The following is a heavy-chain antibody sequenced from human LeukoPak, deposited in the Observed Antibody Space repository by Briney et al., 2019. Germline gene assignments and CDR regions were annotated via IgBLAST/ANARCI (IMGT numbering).Heavy chain of an antibody. CDR3: ARQQGIQYLNFDY. V-gene: IGHV1-46*01. CDR1: GYTFTSYY. J-gene: IGHJ4*02. D-gene: IGHD5-24*01. Sequence: ASVTVSCTASGYTFTSYYIHWLRQAPGQGPQWMGMINLIGGLTHYAPKFQGRVTMTRDTSTSTVYMELSSLGSEDTAVYYCARQQGIQYLNFDYWGQGALVTVSS. CDR2: INLIGGLT.